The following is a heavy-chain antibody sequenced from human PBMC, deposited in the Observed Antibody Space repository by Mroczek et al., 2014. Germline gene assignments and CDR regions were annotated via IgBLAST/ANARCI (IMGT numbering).Heavy chain of an antibody. Sequence: VQLVQSGGGLVQPGGSLRLSCAASGFTFSSYAMSWVRQAPGKGLEWVSAISGSGGSTYYADSVKGRFTISRDNSKNTLYLQMNSLRAEDTAVYYCAKGWGFYYDFWSGYPNGGYGMDVWGQGTTVTVSS. J-gene: IGHJ6*02. D-gene: IGHD3-3*01. CDR2: ISGSGGST. CDR3: AKGWGFYYDFWSGYPNGGYGMDV. V-gene: IGHV3-23*04. CDR1: GFTFSSYA.